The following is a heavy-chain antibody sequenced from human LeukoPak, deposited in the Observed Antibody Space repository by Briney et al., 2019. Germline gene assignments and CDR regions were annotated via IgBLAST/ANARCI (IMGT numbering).Heavy chain of an antibody. Sequence: PGGSLRLSCAASGFTFSSYSMNWVRQAPGKGLEWVSSISSSSSHIYYADSVKGRFTISRDNAKNSLYLQMNSLKTEDTAVYYCTRDLGAFDNWGQGTVVTVSS. CDR1: GFTFSSYS. CDR2: ISSSSSHI. V-gene: IGHV3-21*03. CDR3: TRDLGAFDN. J-gene: IGHJ3*02.